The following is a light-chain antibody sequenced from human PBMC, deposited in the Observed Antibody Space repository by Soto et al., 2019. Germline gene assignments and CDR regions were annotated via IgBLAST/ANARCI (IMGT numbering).Light chain of an antibody. CDR2: PAS. J-gene: IGKJ2*01. Sequence: EIQMTQSPSALSASVGDSVTITCRASESISTYLKWYQQQPGKSSKLLSYPASGLQSGLPPRFSGSGSGTNFTLTISSLQPEDFASYYCQQTYSTPPTFGQGTKLEIK. V-gene: IGKV1-39*01. CDR3: QQTYSTPPT. CDR1: ESISTY.